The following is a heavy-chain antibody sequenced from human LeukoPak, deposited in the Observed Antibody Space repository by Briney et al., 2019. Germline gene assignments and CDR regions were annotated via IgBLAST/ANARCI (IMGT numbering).Heavy chain of an antibody. D-gene: IGHD5-24*01. V-gene: IGHV4-59*01. CDR2: IYYSGST. CDR3: AREEMATTLGRYYYYMDV. Sequence: PSETLSLTCAVYGGSFSNYYWSWIRQPPGKGLEWIGYIYYSGSTNYNPSLKSRVTISVDTSKNQFSLKLSSVTAADTAVYYCAREEMATTLGRYYYYMDVWGKGTTVTISS. CDR1: GGSFSNYY. J-gene: IGHJ6*03.